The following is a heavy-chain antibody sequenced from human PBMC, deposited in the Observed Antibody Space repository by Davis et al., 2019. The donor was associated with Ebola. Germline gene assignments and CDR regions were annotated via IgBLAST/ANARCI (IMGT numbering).Heavy chain of an antibody. J-gene: IGHJ6*03. V-gene: IGHV3-23*01. D-gene: IGHD3-3*01. CDR1: GFSFSNYA. Sequence: PGGSLRLSCVASGFSFSNYAMNWVRQAPGKGLEWVSVFSVIGDGPYYADSVKGRFTISRDNAKNSLYLQMNSLRDDDTAVYYCARDGYDFWSGYHLKYYYMDVWGKGTTVTVSS. CDR2: FSVIGDGP. CDR3: ARDGYDFWSGYHLKYYYMDV.